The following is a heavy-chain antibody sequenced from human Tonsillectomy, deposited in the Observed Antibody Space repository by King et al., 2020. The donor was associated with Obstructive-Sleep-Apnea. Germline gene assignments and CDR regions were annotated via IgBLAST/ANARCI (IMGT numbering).Heavy chain of an antibody. CDR2: IYYSGST. Sequence: QLQESGPGLVKPSETLSLTCTVSGDSISTSTYSWDWIRQPPGKGLEWVGTIYYSGSTYYHPSLRGRVTISVDTSKNHFSPNLSPLTAADTAVYFCARGLGDWGQGVLVTVSS. CDR1: GDSISTSTYS. J-gene: IGHJ4*02. V-gene: IGHV4-39*07. D-gene: IGHD5/OR15-5a*01. CDR3: ARGLGD.